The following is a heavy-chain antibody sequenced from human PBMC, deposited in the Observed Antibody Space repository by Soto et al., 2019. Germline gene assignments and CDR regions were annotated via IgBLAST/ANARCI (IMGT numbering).Heavy chain of an antibody. D-gene: IGHD4-17*01. J-gene: IGHJ4*02. CDR1: GFKFRSYS. CDR3: ARDLLGDYD. V-gene: IGHV3-48*02. Sequence: EVQLVESGGGLVQPGGSLRLSCAASGFKFRSYSMNWVRQAPGKGLEWVSYISSSSSTIYYADSVMSRFTIARDNAKNSLYLQMISLIDEDTAVYYCARDLLGDYDWGQGTLVTVSS. CDR2: ISSSSSTI.